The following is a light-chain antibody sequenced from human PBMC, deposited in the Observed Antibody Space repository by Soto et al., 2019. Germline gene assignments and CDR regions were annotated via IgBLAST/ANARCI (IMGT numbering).Light chain of an antibody. CDR2: ANN. J-gene: IGLJ2*01. CDR3: QSYDSSLSEVV. Sequence: QSVLTQPPSVSGAPGQRVTVSCTGSSSNTGAGYDVHWYQQLPGTTPKLLIYANNNRPSGVPDRFSGSKSGTSASLAITGLQAEDEAEYYCQSYDSSLSEVVFGGGNQLTVL. CDR1: SSNTGAGYD. V-gene: IGLV1-40*01.